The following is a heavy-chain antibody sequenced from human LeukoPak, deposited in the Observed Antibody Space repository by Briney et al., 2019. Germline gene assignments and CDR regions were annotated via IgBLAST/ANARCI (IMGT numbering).Heavy chain of an antibody. V-gene: IGHV5-10-1*01. J-gene: IGHJ5*02. CDR2: IDPSDSYT. D-gene: IGHD6-13*01. CDR3: ARFKGIAAAGTDRFDP. Sequence: GESLKISCKGSGYSFTSYWISWVRQMPGKGLEWMGRIDPSDSYTNYSPSFQGHVTISADKSVSTAYLQWSSLKASDTAMYYCARFKGIAAAGTDRFDPWGQGTLVTVSS. CDR1: GYSFTSYW.